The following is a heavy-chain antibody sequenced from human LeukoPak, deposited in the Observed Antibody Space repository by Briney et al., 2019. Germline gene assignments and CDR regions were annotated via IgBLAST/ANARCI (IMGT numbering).Heavy chain of an antibody. V-gene: IGHV4-38-2*02. CDR2: IYHSGST. CDR3: ARDYYDSSGYYWDYYYYYYMDV. D-gene: IGHD3-22*01. J-gene: IGHJ6*03. Sequence: PSETLSLTCTVSGYSISSGYYWGWIRQPPGKGLEWIGSIYHSGSTYYNPSLKSRVTISVDTSKNQFSLKLSSVTAADTAAYYCARDYYDSSGYYWDYYYYYYMDVWGKGTTVTVSS. CDR1: GYSISSGYY.